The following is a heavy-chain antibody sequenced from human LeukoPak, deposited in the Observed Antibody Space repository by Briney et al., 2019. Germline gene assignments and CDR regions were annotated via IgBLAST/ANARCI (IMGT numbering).Heavy chain of an antibody. CDR2: IYYSGST. Sequence: SETLSLTCTVSGDSISSYYWSWIRQPPGKGLEWIGYIYYSGSTNYNPSLKSRVTISVDTSKNQFSLKLSSVTAADTAVYYCARVLASYDYVWGSYRYTVSNRHYFDYWGQGTLVTVSS. CDR1: GDSISSYY. V-gene: IGHV4-59*12. J-gene: IGHJ4*02. D-gene: IGHD3-16*02. CDR3: ARVLASYDYVWGSYRYTVSNRHYFDY.